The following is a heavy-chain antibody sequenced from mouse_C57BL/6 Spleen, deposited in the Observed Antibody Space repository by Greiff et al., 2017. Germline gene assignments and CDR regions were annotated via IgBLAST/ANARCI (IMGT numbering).Heavy chain of an antibody. V-gene: IGHV1-50*01. CDR1: GYTFTSYW. Sequence: VQLQQPGAELVKPGASVKLSCKASGYTFTSYWMQWVKQRPGQGREWIGEIDPSDSYTNYNQKFKGKATLTVDTSSSTAYMQLSSLTAEDSAVYYCAGGYGSSYGYFDVWGTGTTVTVSS. CDR2: IDPSDSYT. CDR3: AGGYGSSYGYFDV. J-gene: IGHJ1*03. D-gene: IGHD1-1*01.